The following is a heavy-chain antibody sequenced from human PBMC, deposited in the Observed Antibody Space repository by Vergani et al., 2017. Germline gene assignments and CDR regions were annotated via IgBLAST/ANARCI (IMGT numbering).Heavy chain of an antibody. D-gene: IGHD3-10*01. J-gene: IGHJ4*02. V-gene: IGHV4-59*02. CDR2: VSFLGDT. CDR1: GSSVNSYY. CDR3: ARFRIYYGAGSPDY. Sequence: QVKLQESGPGLVKPSGTLSLTVTVSGSSVNSYYWSWIRPPPGKGLEWLGCVSFLGDTLCDPSVKGRMTISLNTSSNQFSLYLTSVTAADTGVYYCARFRIYYGAGSPDYWGQGTLVTVSS.